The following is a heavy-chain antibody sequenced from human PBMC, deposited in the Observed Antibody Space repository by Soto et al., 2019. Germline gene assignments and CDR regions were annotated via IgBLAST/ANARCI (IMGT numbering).Heavy chain of an antibody. CDR3: AKVDKTIVPPPPDHFYYGMDV. J-gene: IGHJ6*02. CDR2: ISYDGSNK. D-gene: IGHD5-18*01. V-gene: IGHV3-30*18. Sequence: QVQLVESGGGVVQPGRSLRLSCAASGFIFSSYGINWVRQAPGKGLEWVAVISYDGSNKYYAESVKGRFTISRDNSKKRSDLENNSLRTGDTAVYYFAKVDKTIVPPPPDHFYYGMDVWGQGTTVTVS. CDR1: GFIFSSYG.